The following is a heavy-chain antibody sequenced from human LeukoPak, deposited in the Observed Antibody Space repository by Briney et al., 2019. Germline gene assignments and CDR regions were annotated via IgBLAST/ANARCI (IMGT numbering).Heavy chain of an antibody. D-gene: IGHD2-2*01. CDR3: ARDLGESTSPRSGDAFDI. J-gene: IGHJ3*02. CDR1: GGTFSSYA. CDR2: IIPIFGTA. Sequence: SVKVSCKASGGTFSSYAISWARQAPGQGLEWMGGIIPIFGTANYAQKFQGRVTITADESTSTAYMELSSLGSEDTAVYYCARDLGESTSPRSGDAFDIWGQGTMVTVSS. V-gene: IGHV1-69*13.